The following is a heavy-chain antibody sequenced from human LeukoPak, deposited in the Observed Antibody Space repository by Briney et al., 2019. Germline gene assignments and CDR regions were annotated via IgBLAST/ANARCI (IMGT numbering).Heavy chain of an antibody. D-gene: IGHD3-10*01. CDR2: ISSSSSYI. Sequence: GGSLRLSCAASGFTFSSYSMNWVRQAPGKGLEWVSSISSSSSYIYYADSVKGRFTISRDNAKNSLYLQMNSLRAEDTAVYYCARDELYGSGSYYNRYYFGYWGQGTLVTVSS. V-gene: IGHV3-21*01. CDR3: ARDELYGSGSYYNRYYFGY. J-gene: IGHJ4*02. CDR1: GFTFSSYS.